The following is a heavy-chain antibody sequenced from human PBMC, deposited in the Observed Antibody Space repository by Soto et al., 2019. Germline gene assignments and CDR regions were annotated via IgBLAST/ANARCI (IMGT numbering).Heavy chain of an antibody. CDR3: ATPRTVTTVGSYYYHGMEV. CDR1: GYSFTNYW. Sequence: GESLKISCRGSGYSFTNYWIGWVRQMPGRGLEWMGLIYPGDSETRYSPSFQGQVTISADRSISTAYLQWSSLKSSDTAMYSCATPRTVTTVGSYYYHGMEVWGQATPVTVSS. V-gene: IGHV5-51*01. J-gene: IGHJ6*02. CDR2: IYPGDSET. D-gene: IGHD4-17*01.